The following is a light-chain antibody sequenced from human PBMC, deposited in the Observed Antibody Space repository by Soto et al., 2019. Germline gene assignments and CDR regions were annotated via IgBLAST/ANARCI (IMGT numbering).Light chain of an antibody. CDR2: RAS. CDR3: QHPKG. Sequence: DIHMTQSPSTLSASVGDRVIITCRASQSIGTWLAWYQQKPGRAPNLLIYRASSLETGVPSRFSGSGSGAEFTLTISSLQPDYFAPCYCQHPKGFGQGTKVEIK. V-gene: IGKV1-5*03. CDR1: QSIGTW. J-gene: IGKJ1*01.